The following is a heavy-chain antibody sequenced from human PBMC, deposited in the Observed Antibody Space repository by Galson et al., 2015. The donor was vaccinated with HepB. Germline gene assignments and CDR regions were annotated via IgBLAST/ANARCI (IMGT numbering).Heavy chain of an antibody. D-gene: IGHD5-24*01. J-gene: IGHJ4*02. CDR3: AGDPSWEMAPHY. Sequence: SLRLSCAASGFTVSNYAMSWVRQAPGKGLEWVSSISSNGGSTYYADSVKDRFTISRDNSKNTLYLHMNSLRAEDTAVYFCAGDPSWEMAPHYWGQGTLVTVSS. V-gene: IGHV3-23*01. CDR1: GFTVSNYA. CDR2: ISSNGGST.